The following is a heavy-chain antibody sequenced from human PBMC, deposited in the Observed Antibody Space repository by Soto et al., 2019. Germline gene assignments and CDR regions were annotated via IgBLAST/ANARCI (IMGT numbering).Heavy chain of an antibody. CDR3: STAVAGTDAFDI. CDR2: ISRSSDCI. D-gene: IGHD6-19*01. Sequence: GGSLRVSCAASGFSFSLYTMNWVRQAPGGGLEWVSSISRSSDCIYYADSVKGRFTISRDDAKNSLYLQMNSLRAEDTAVYYCSTAVAGTDAFDIWGQGTMVTVS. J-gene: IGHJ3*02. CDR1: GFSFSLYT. V-gene: IGHV3-21*01.